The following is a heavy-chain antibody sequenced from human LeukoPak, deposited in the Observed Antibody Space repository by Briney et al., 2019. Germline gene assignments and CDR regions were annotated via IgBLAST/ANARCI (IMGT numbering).Heavy chain of an antibody. J-gene: IGHJ4*02. D-gene: IGHD2-15*01. CDR2: ISTSGSTI. Sequence: GGSLRLSCAASGFTFSTYEMNWVRQAPGKGLEWVSFISTSGSTIYYADSVMGRFTISRDIAKNSLYLQMNSLRAEDTAVYYCTRDQYCSGDSCFVGPFDQWGQGTLVTVSS. CDR1: GFTFSTYE. V-gene: IGHV3-48*03. CDR3: TRDQYCSGDSCFVGPFDQ.